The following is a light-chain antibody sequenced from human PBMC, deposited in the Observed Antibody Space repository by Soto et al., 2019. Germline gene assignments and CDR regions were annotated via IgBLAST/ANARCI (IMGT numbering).Light chain of an antibody. J-gene: IGKJ4*01. V-gene: IGKV3-15*01. CDR3: QQYSGWPLT. CDR2: GAS. CDR1: QNISTN. Sequence: EIVMTQFPATLSVSPGESATLSCRASQNISTNLAWYQQKPGQAPRLLIYGASTGATITSARFSGSGSGTEFTLTISGLQSEDFAIYYCQQYSGWPLTFGGGTRWIS.